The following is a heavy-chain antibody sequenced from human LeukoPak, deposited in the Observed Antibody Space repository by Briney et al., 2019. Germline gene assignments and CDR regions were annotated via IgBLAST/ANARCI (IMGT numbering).Heavy chain of an antibody. CDR1: GGSISTSSYY. CDR2: IFYSGST. V-gene: IGHV4-39*07. D-gene: IGHD3-22*01. CDR3: ARDYYDSSGYFAFDI. J-gene: IGHJ3*02. Sequence: SETLSLTCTVSGGSISTSSYYWGWVRQPPGKGLEWIGNIFYSGSTYYSPSLKSRVTISLDTSRNQVSLKLPSVTAADTAVYFCARDYYDSSGYFAFDIWGQGTMVTVSS.